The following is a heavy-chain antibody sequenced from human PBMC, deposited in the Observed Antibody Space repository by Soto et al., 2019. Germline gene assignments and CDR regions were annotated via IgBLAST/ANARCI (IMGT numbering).Heavy chain of an antibody. J-gene: IGHJ4*02. CDR3: AKGGPGYCSSTSCYPIDC. CDR1: GYTFSSCE. CDR2: NSASGGNT. Sequence: LSCAASGYTFSSCEMSWVRQAPGKGLEWVSGNSASGGNTYYADSVKGRFTISRDNSKNTLYLQMNSLRAEDTAVYYCAKGGPGYCSSTSCYPIDCWGQGTLVTVSS. D-gene: IGHD2-2*01. V-gene: IGHV3-23*01.